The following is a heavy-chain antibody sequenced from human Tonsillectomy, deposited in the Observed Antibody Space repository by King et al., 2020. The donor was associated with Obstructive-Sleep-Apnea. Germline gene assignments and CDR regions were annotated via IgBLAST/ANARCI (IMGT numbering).Heavy chain of an antibody. V-gene: IGHV4-39*07. Sequence: QLQESGPGLVKPSETLSLTCTVSGDSISSTSYYWGWIRQPPGKGLEWIGTIYYSGSTYYNPSLKSLVTISVDTSKKQFSLKLSSVTAADTAVYYCAKEGGDYGDYFDYWGQGTLVTVSS. CDR3: AKEGGDYGDYFDY. D-gene: IGHD4-17*01. CDR2: IYYSGST. CDR1: GDSISSTSYY. J-gene: IGHJ4*02.